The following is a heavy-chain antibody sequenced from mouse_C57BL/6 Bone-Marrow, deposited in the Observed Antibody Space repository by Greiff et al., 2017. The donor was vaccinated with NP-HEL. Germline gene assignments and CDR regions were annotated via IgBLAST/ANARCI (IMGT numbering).Heavy chain of an antibody. CDR3: TTHGPDGSSPFAY. Sequence: LVESGAELVRPGASVKLSCTASGFNIKDYYMHWVKQRPEQGLEWIGRIDPEDGDTEYAPKFQGKATMTADTSSNTAYLQLSSLTSEDTAVYYCTTHGPDGSSPFAYWGQGTLVTVSA. CDR2: IDPEDGDT. J-gene: IGHJ3*01. V-gene: IGHV14-1*01. D-gene: IGHD1-1*01. CDR1: GFNIKDYY.